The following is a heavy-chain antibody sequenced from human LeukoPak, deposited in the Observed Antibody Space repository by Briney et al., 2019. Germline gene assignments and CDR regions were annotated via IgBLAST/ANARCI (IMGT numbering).Heavy chain of an antibody. V-gene: IGHV3-7*01. CDR2: IKQDGSEK. CDR1: GFTFSSYW. Sequence: GGSLRLSCAASGFTFSSYWMSWVRQAPGKGLEWVANIKQDGSEKYYVDSVKGRFTISRDNAKNSLYLQMNSLRAEDTAVYYCARDYDSSGYYCYYYGMDVWGQGTTVTVSS. CDR3: ARDYDSSGYYCYYYGMDV. D-gene: IGHD3-22*01. J-gene: IGHJ6*02.